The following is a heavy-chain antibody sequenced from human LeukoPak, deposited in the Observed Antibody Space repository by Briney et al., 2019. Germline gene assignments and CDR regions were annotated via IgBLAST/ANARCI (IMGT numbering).Heavy chain of an antibody. D-gene: IGHD4/OR15-4a*01. CDR3: ARVWGFHFDY. CDR2: ISSNGGST. Sequence: GGSLRLSCAASGFTFSSYAMHWVRQAPGKGLEYVSAISSNGGSTYYANSVKGRFTISRDNSKNTLYLQMGSLRAEDMAVYYCARVWGFHFDYWGQGTLVTVSS. J-gene: IGHJ4*02. CDR1: GFTFSSYA. V-gene: IGHV3-64*01.